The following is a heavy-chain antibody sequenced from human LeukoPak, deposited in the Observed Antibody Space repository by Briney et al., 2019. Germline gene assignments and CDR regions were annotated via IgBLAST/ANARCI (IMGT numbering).Heavy chain of an antibody. V-gene: IGHV3-23*01. CDR2: FSGSGGST. J-gene: IGHJ5*02. Sequence: PGGSLRLSCAASGFTFSSYAMSWVRQAPGKGLEWVSTFSGSGGSTHYADSVKGRFTISRDNSKNTLYLQMNSLRAEDTAVYYCAKDTRYFDWLFRSRNNWFDPWGQGTLVTVSS. D-gene: IGHD3-9*01. CDR1: GFTFSSYA. CDR3: AKDTRYFDWLFRSRNNWFDP.